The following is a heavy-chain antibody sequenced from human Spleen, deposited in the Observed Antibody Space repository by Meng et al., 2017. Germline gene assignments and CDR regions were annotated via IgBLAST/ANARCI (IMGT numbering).Heavy chain of an antibody. V-gene: IGHV3-9*03. D-gene: IGHD1-26*01. CDR3: AASGSYYGYSVY. J-gene: IGHJ4*02. CDR1: GFTFDNYA. CDR2: ISWDSGWV. Sequence: SLKISCVASGFTFDNYAMHWVRQAPGKGLEWVSGISWDSGWVAYADSVKGRFTVSRDNAKKSLYLQMDSLRAEDMALYYCAASGSYYGYSVYWGQGTLVTVSS.